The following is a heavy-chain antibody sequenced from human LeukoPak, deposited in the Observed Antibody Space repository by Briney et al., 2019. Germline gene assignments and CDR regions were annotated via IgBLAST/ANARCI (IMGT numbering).Heavy chain of an antibody. V-gene: IGHV3-48*01. CDR1: GFTFSSYS. CDR3: ARDLRGGFSSGGADY. CDR2: ISSGGSTV. J-gene: IGHJ4*02. D-gene: IGHD3-10*01. Sequence: AGSLRLSCAASGFTFSSYSMNWVRQAPGQGLEWVSYISSGGSTVYYADSGKGRFTSSRDNAENSLDLQKNSPTAEDTAVYSCARDLRGGFSSGGADYWGQGALVTVSS.